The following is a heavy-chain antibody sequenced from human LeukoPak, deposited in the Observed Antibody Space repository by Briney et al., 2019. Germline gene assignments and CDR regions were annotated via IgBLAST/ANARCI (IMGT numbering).Heavy chain of an antibody. CDR2: ISSSGSTI. Sequence: GGSLRLSCAASGFTFSDYYMSWIRQAPGKGLEWVSYISSSGSTIYYADSVKGRFTISRDNAKNSLYLQMNSLRAEDTAVYYCARDVGITVADSFDPWGQGTLVTVSS. CDR3: ARDVGITVADSFDP. V-gene: IGHV3-11*04. J-gene: IGHJ5*02. CDR1: GFTFSDYY. D-gene: IGHD6-19*01.